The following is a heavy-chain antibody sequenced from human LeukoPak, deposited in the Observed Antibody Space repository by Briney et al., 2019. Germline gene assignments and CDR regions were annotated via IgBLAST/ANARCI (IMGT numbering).Heavy chain of an antibody. CDR3: AKDLHSGYDYYGMDV. D-gene: IGHD1-26*01. J-gene: IGHJ6*02. V-gene: IGHV3-23*01. CDR1: GFTFSSYA. CDR2: ISGSGGST. Sequence: GGSLRLSCAASGFTFSSYAMSWVRQAPGKGLEWVSAISGSGGSTYYADSVKGRFTISRDNSKNTLYLQMNSLRAEDTAVYYCAKDLHSGYDYYGMDVWGQGTTVTVSS.